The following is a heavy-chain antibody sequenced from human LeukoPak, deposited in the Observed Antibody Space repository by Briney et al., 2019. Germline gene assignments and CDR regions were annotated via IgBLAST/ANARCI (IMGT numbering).Heavy chain of an antibody. V-gene: IGHV3-30*18. CDR3: ANDFLAAAGY. CDR1: GFTFSSYG. D-gene: IGHD6-13*01. CDR2: ISYDGSNK. J-gene: IGHJ4*02. Sequence: GGSLRLSCAASGFTFSSYGMHWVRQAPGKGLEWVAVISYDGSNKYYADSVKGRFTISRDNSKNTLYLQMNSLRAEDTAVYYCANDFLAAAGYWGQGTLVTVSS.